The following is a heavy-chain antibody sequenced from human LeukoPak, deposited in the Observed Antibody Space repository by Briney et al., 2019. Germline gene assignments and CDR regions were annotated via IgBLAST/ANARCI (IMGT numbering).Heavy chain of an antibody. CDR2: IYYSGST. CDR3: ARGYYGDYLYYFDY. Sequence: SETLSLTCTVSGGSISSYYWSWIRQPPGKGLEWIGYIYYSGSTNYNPSLKSRVTISVDTSKNQFSLKLSSATAADTAVYYCARGYYGDYLYYFDYWGQGTLVTVSS. CDR1: GGSISSYY. V-gene: IGHV4-59*08. J-gene: IGHJ4*02. D-gene: IGHD4-17*01.